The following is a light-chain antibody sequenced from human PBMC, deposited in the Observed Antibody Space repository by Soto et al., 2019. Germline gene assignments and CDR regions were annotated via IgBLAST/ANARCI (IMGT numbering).Light chain of an antibody. CDR3: AAWDDSLYVV. J-gene: IGLJ3*02. CDR2: RNN. Sequence: QSVLTQPPSASGTPGQKVSISCSGSSSNIGNDYVYWYRQLPGTAPKLLIYRNNQRPSEVPDRFSASKSGTSASLAISGLRSEDEADYYCAAWDDSLYVVFGGGTKLTVL. V-gene: IGLV1-47*01. CDR1: SSNIGNDY.